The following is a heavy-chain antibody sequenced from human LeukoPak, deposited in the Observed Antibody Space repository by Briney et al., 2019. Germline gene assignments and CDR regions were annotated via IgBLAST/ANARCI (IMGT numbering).Heavy chain of an antibody. D-gene: IGHD3-22*01. V-gene: IGHV4-38-2*01. J-gene: IGHJ4*02. CDR1: GYSISSGYY. CDR3: ARQGVNTYYYDSSGYHEFDY. Sequence: SETLSLTCAVSGYSISSGYYWGWIRQPPGKGLEWIGSIYHSGSTYYNPSLTSRVTISVDTPKNQFSLKLSSVTAADTAVYYCARQGVNTYYYDSSGYHEFDYWGQGTLVTVSS. CDR2: IYHSGST.